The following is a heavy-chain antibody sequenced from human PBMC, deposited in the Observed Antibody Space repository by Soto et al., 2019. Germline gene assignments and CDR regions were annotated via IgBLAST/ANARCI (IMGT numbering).Heavy chain of an antibody. CDR1: GYSFTSYW. CDR2: IYPGDSDT. CDR3: ARQDCAGGSCQRGGLDAFDI. J-gene: IGHJ3*02. D-gene: IGHD2-15*01. V-gene: IGHV5-51*01. Sequence: GESLKISCKGSGYSFTSYWIGWVRQMPGKGLEWMGIIYPGDSDTRYSPSFQGQVTISADKSISTAYLQWSSLKASDTAMYYCARQDCAGGSCQRGGLDAFDIWGQGTMVTVSS.